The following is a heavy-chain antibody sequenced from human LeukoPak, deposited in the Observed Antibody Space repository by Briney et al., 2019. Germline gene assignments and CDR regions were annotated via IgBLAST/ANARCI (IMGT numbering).Heavy chain of an antibody. CDR3: ARDRSGVVGGTKVFDY. V-gene: IGHV1-46*01. D-gene: IGHD1-26*01. J-gene: IGHJ4*02. Sequence: GASVKVSCKASGYTFTSYYMHWVRQAPGQGLEWMGIINPSGGSTSYAQKFQGRVTMTRDMSTSTVYMELSSLRSEDTAVYYCARDRSGVVGGTKVFDYWGQGTLVTVSS. CDR1: GYTFTSYY. CDR2: INPSGGST.